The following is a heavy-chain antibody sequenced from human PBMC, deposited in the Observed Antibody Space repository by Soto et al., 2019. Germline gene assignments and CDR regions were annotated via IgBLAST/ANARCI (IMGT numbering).Heavy chain of an antibody. Sequence: SETLSLTCAVYGGSFSGYYWSWIRQPPGKGLEWIGEINHSGSTNYNPSLKSRVTISVDTSKNQFPLKLSSVTAADTAVYYCASLYYYDSSGYLGYWGQGTLVTVSS. J-gene: IGHJ4*02. CDR3: ASLYYYDSSGYLGY. D-gene: IGHD3-22*01. CDR1: GGSFSGYY. V-gene: IGHV4-34*01. CDR2: INHSGST.